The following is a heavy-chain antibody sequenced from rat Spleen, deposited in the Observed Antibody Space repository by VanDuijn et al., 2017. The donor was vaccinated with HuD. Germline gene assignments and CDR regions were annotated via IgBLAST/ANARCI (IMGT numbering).Heavy chain of an antibody. CDR1: GFTFNNYW. V-gene: IGHV5-31*01. D-gene: IGHD1-11*01. J-gene: IGHJ2*01. CDR3: TTAFLRTVDY. CDR2: ITNASGRT. Sequence: EVQLVESGGDLVQPGGSLKLSCVASGFTFNNYWMTWIRQVPGKGLEWVASITNASGRTYYPDSVKGRFTVSRDTAQNILYLQMDSLRSEDTATYYCTTAFLRTVDYWGQGVMVTVSS.